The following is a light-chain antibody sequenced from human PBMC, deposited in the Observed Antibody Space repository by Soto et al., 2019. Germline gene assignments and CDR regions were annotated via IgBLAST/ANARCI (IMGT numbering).Light chain of an antibody. CDR2: ENN. CDR3: GTWDSSLSVYV. Sequence: SVLTQPPSVSAAPGQKVNISCSGSSSNIENNYVYWYKQLKGKATKLLIYENNKRPSVIPVRFSVSKSGTSATLGITGLQSWDEADYYCGTWDSSLSVYVFGTGSQV. J-gene: IGLJ1*01. V-gene: IGLV1-51*02. CDR1: SSNIENNY.